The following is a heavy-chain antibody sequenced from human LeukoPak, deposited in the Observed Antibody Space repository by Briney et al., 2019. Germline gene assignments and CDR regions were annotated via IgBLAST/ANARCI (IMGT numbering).Heavy chain of an antibody. CDR2: IYYSGST. V-gene: IGHV4-31*03. CDR3: ARDNYYGSGSFQDY. Sequence: SETLSLTCTVSGGSISIGGYYWSWIRQHPGKGLEWIGYIYYSGSTYYNPSLKSRVTISVDTSKNQFSLKLSSVTAADTAVYYCARDNYYGSGSFQDYWGQGTLVTVSS. D-gene: IGHD3-10*01. J-gene: IGHJ4*02. CDR1: GGSISIGGYY.